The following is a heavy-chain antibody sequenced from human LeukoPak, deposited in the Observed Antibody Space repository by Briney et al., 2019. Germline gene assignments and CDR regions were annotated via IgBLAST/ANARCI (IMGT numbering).Heavy chain of an antibody. J-gene: IGHJ5*02. V-gene: IGHV1-2*02. CDR3: ARDLRLGYCSSTSCYGGPSRFDP. CDR1: GYTFTGYY. D-gene: IGHD2-2*01. Sequence: ASVKVSCKASGYTFTGYYMHWVRQAPGQGLEWMGWINPNSGGTNYAQKLQGRVTMTTDTSTSTAYMELRSLRSDDTAVYYCARDLRLGYCSSTSCYGGPSRFDPWGQGTLVTVSS. CDR2: INPNSGGT.